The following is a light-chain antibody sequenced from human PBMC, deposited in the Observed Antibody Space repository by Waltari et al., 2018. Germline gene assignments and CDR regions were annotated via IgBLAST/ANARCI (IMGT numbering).Light chain of an antibody. V-gene: IGLV7-43*01. CDR3: ILYRGDAQWV. Sequence: QTVVTQEPSLTVSPGGTVTLTCASTPGAVISNYYPNWFQQKPGQAPKALIYDKNKKQPRTPARFSGSRLGGKAALTLSGAQPEEEAEYYCILYRGDAQWVFGGGTKLTVL. J-gene: IGLJ3*02. CDR1: PGAVISNYY. CDR2: DKN.